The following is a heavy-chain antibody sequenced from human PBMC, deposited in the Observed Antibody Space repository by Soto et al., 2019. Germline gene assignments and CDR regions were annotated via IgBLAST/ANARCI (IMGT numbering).Heavy chain of an antibody. CDR2: ISYDGSNK. V-gene: IGHV3-30*18. D-gene: IGHD1-26*01. CDR1: GFTFSSYG. J-gene: IGHJ5*02. Sequence: QVQLVESGGGVVQPGRSLRLSCAASGFTFSSYGMHWVRQAPGKGLEWVAVISYDGSNKYYADSVKGRFTISRDNSKNRLYLQMNSLRAEDTAVYYCAKDVGGFDPWGQGTLVTVSS. CDR3: AKDVGGFDP.